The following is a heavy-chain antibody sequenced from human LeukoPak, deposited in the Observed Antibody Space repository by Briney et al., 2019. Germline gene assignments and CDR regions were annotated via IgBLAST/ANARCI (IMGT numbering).Heavy chain of an antibody. CDR1: GGSISSYY. J-gene: IGHJ3*02. CDR3: ARQPGGRWIGAFDI. Sequence: TSETLSLTCTVSGGSISSYYWSWIRQPPGKGLEWIGYIYYSGSTNYNPSLKSRVTISVDTSKNQFSLKLSSVTAADTAVYYCARQPGGRWIGAFDIWGQGTMVTVSS. CDR2: IYYSGST. V-gene: IGHV4-59*08. D-gene: IGHD5-12*01.